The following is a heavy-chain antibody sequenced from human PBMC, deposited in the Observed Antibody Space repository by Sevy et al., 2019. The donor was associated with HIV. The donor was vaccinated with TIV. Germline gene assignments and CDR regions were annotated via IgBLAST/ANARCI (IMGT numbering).Heavy chain of an antibody. V-gene: IGHV4-61*01. Sequence: SETLSLTCTVSGDSVSSGSYYWSWIRQPPGKGLEWIGYIYYSGSTNYNPSLKSRVTISVDTSKNQFSLKLSSVTAADTAVYYCARAGWGYYDFWSGYYLGYYYGMDVWGQGTTVTVSS. D-gene: IGHD3-3*01. CDR2: IYYSGST. J-gene: IGHJ6*02. CDR3: ARAGWGYYDFWSGYYLGYYYGMDV. CDR1: GDSVSSGSYY.